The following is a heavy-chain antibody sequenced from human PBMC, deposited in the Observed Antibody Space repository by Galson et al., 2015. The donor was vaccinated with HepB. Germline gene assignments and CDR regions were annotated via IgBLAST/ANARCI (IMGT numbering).Heavy chain of an antibody. D-gene: IGHD5-18*01. CDR2: IKQDGSEK. Sequence: SLRLSCAASGFTFSSCWMSWVRQAPGKGLEWLANIKQDGSEKFYVDSVKGRFTISRDNAKNSLYLQMDSLRAEDTAVYYCAKAAVDTAMVPFDYWGQGTLVTVSS. V-gene: IGHV3-7*03. CDR1: GFTFSSCW. J-gene: IGHJ4*02. CDR3: AKAAVDTAMVPFDY.